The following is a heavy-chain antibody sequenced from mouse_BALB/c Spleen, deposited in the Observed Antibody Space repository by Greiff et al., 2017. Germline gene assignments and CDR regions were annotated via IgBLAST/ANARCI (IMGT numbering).Heavy chain of an antibody. D-gene: IGHD1-1*01. CDR2: ISYDGSN. CDR1: GYSITSGYY. Sequence: VQLKESGPGLVKPSQSLSLTCSVTGYSITSGYYWNWIRQFPGNKLEWMGYISYDGSNNYNPSLKNRISITRDTSKNQFFLKLNSVTTEDTATYYCAPYYGSSYRYFDVWGAGTTVTVSS. V-gene: IGHV3-6*02. J-gene: IGHJ1*01. CDR3: APYYGSSYRYFDV.